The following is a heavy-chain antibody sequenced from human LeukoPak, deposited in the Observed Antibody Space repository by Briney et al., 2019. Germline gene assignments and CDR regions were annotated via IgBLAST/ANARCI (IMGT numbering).Heavy chain of an antibody. CDR1: GFTFSSYW. J-gene: IGHJ4*02. V-gene: IGHV3-7*03. CDR3: ATKSGTYYNY. CDR2: IKQDGSEK. Sequence: GGSLRLSCAASGFTFSSYWMSWVRQAPGKGLEWVANIKQDGSEKYYVDSVKGRFTITRDNAKKSLYLQINSLRTEDTAVYYCATKSGTYYNYWGRGSLVTVSS. D-gene: IGHD1-26*01.